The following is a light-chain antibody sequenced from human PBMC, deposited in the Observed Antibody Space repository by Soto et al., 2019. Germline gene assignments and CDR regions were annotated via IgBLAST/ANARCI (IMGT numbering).Light chain of an antibody. CDR1: RGSIASNY. J-gene: IGLJ2*01. Sequence: NFMLTQPHSVSASPGKTVTISCTGSRGSIASNYVQWYQQRPGSAPTTVIYEDNQRPSGVPDRFSGSIDSSSNSASLTISGLKTEDEADYYCQSYDTSNTVFGGGTKLTVL. CDR3: QSYDTSNTV. CDR2: EDN. V-gene: IGLV6-57*02.